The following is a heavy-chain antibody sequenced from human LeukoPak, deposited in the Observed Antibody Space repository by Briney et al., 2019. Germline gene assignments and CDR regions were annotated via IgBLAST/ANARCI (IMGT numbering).Heavy chain of an antibody. CDR2: VSSDESNK. V-gene: IGHV3-30*03. Sequence: GGSLRLSCAASGFTFSSYGMHWVRQTPGKGLEWVAVVSSDESNKYYADSVKGRFTISRDNSKNTLYLQMNSVRAEDTAVYYCAGRATVSLYYYYGMDVWGQGTTVTVSS. CDR3: AGRATVSLYYYYGMDV. D-gene: IGHD4-11*01. CDR1: GFTFSSYG. J-gene: IGHJ6*02.